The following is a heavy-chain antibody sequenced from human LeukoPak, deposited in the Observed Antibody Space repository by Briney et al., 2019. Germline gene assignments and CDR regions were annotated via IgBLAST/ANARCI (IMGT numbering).Heavy chain of an antibody. Sequence: SETLSLTCAVYGGSFSGYYWSWIRQPPGKGLEWIGEINHSGSTNYNPSLKSRVTISVDTSKNQFSLKLSSVTAADTAVYYCARGALSADIVVVPAAQPYYYYMDVWGKGTTVTVSS. D-gene: IGHD2-2*01. CDR1: GGSFSGYY. V-gene: IGHV4-34*01. J-gene: IGHJ6*03. CDR3: ARGALSADIVVVPAAQPYYYYMDV. CDR2: INHSGST.